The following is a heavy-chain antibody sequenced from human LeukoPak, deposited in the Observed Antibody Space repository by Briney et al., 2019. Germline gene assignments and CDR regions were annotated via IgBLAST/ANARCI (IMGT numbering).Heavy chain of an antibody. Sequence: SETLSLTCTVSGGSISGYYWSWIRQPPGKGLEWIGYIYYSGNTNYNPSLKSRLTISVDTSKNQFSLKLSSVTAADTAVYYCKGSTSGWHEIYWGQGTLVTVSS. J-gene: IGHJ4*02. V-gene: IGHV4-59*01. CDR1: GGSISGYY. CDR3: KGSTSGWHEIY. D-gene: IGHD6-19*01. CDR2: IYYSGNT.